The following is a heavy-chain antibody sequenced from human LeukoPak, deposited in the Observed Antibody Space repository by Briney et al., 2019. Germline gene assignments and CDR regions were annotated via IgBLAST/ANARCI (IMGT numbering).Heavy chain of an antibody. Sequence: PGGSLRLYCAASGFTFSNYEMNWVRQAPGRGLEWVSYISSSGLTMYYADSVKGRFTISRDNAKNSLYLQMNSLRAEDTGVYYCARRTTGDDYWGQGTLVTVSS. CDR1: GFTFSNYE. CDR2: ISSSGLTM. J-gene: IGHJ4*02. D-gene: IGHD4-17*01. V-gene: IGHV3-48*03. CDR3: ARRTTGDDY.